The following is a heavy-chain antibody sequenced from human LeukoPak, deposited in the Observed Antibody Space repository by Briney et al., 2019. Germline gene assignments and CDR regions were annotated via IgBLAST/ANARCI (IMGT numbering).Heavy chain of an antibody. CDR1: GGSFSGYY. V-gene: IGHV4-34*01. D-gene: IGHD4-23*01. J-gene: IGHJ1*01. CDR3: ARDNGGNSRYFQH. Sequence: SETLSLTCAVYGGSFSGYYWSWIRQPPGKGLEWIGEINHSGSTNYNPSLKSRVTISVDTSKNQFSLKLSSVTAADTAVYYCARDNGGNSRYFQHWGQGTLVTVSS. CDR2: INHSGST.